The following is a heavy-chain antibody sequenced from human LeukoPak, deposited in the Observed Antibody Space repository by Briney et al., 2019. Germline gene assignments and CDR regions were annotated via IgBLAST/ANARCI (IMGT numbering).Heavy chain of an antibody. CDR1: GFTFGDYA. J-gene: IGHJ4*02. D-gene: IGHD6-19*01. V-gene: IGHV3-49*04. Sequence: GGSLRLSCTASGFTFGDYAMSWVRQTPGKGLEWVGFIRSKRYDGATEYAASVKGRFTISRDDSKSVAYLHMNSLKTEDTAIYYCTRDIPSVWYYFDFWGQGTLVTVSS. CDR3: TRDIPSVWYYFDF. CDR2: IRSKRYDGAT.